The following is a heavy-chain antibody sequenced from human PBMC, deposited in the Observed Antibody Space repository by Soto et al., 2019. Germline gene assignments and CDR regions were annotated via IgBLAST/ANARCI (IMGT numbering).Heavy chain of an antibody. CDR1: GYTFTSYG. Sequence: QVQLVQSGAEVKKPGASVKVSCKASGYTFTSYGISWVRQAPGQGLEWMGWISAYNGNTNYAQKLQGRVTMTTDTSTSTAYMELRSLRSDDTAVYYYARGGSYYYGSGPRPYYYYGMDVWGQGTTVTVSS. J-gene: IGHJ6*02. CDR2: ISAYNGNT. CDR3: ARGGSYYYGSGPRPYYYYGMDV. V-gene: IGHV1-18*01. D-gene: IGHD3-10*01.